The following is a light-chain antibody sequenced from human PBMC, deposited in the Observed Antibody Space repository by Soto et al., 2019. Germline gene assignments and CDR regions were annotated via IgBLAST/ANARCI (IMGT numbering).Light chain of an antibody. CDR1: QSVSTY. CDR3: QQRSNWPLT. CDR2: DAS. V-gene: IGKV3-11*01. J-gene: IGKJ4*01. Sequence: EIVLTQSPATLSLSPGERDTLSCRPSQSVSTYLAWYQQKPGQAPRLLIYDASNRATGIPARFSGSGSGTDFTLTISSLEPEDFAVYYCQQRSNWPLTFGGGTKVEIK.